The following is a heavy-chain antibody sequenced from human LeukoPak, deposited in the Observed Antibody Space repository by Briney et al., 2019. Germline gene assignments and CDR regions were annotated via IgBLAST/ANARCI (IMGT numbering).Heavy chain of an antibody. Sequence: SETLSLTCAVYGGSFSGYYWSWLRQPPGKGLEWIGEINHSGSTNYNPSLKSRVTISVDTSKNQFSLKLSSVTAADTAVYYCARAGYSYGYPPKEAYNWFDPWGQGTLVTVSS. D-gene: IGHD5-18*01. V-gene: IGHV4-34*01. CDR3: ARAGYSYGYPPKEAYNWFDP. J-gene: IGHJ5*02. CDR2: INHSGST. CDR1: GGSFSGYY.